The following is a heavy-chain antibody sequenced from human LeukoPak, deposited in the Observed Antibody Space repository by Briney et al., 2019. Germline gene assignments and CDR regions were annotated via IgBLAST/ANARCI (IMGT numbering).Heavy chain of an antibody. V-gene: IGHV1-2*02. CDR2: INPNSGGT. CDR3: ARARGYCSSTSCYKRFDP. D-gene: IGHD2-2*02. Sequence: ASVKASCKASGYTFTGYYMHWVRQAPGQGLEWMGWINPNSGGTNYAQKFQGRVTMTRDTSISTAYMELSRLRSDDTAVYYCARARGYCSSTSCYKRFDPWGQGTLVTVSS. J-gene: IGHJ5*02. CDR1: GYTFTGYY.